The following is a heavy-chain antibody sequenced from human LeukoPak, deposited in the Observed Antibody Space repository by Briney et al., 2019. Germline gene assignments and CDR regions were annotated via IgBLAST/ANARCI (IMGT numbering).Heavy chain of an antibody. Sequence: HPGGSLRLSCAASGFTFSSYAMSWVRQAPGKGLEWVSAISGSGGSTYYADSVKGRFTISRDNSKNTLYLQMNSLRAEDTAVYYCAKDLKTYYDFWSGYYISQSSGNFDYWGQGTLVTVSS. CDR3: AKDLKTYYDFWSGYYISQSSGNFDY. D-gene: IGHD3-3*01. CDR2: ISGSGGST. V-gene: IGHV3-23*01. J-gene: IGHJ4*02. CDR1: GFTFSSYA.